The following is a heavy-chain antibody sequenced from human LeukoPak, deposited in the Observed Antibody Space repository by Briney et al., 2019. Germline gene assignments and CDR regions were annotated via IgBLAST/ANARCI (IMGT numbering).Heavy chain of an antibody. V-gene: IGHV4-34*01. CDR3: ARLTTVTSRYYYYYYYMDV. D-gene: IGHD4-17*01. Sequence: SETLSLTCAVYGGSFSGYYWSWIRQPPGKGLEWIGEINHSGSTNYNPSLKSRVTISVDTSKNQFSLKLSSVTAADTAVYYCARLTTVTSRYYYYYYYMDVWAKGPRSPSP. CDR2: INHSGST. J-gene: IGHJ6*03. CDR1: GGSFSGYY.